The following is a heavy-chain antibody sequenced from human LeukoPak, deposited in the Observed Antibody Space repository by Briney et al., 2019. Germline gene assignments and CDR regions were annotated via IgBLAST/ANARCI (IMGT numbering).Heavy chain of an antibody. J-gene: IGHJ4*02. CDR3: ARTTPAYYFDY. V-gene: IGHV4-4*02. Sequence: SGTLSLTCAVSGGSISSSNWWSWVRQPPGKGLEWIGEIYHSGSTNYNPSLKSRVTISVDTSKNQFSLKLSSVTAADTAVYYCARTTPAYYFDYWGQGTLVTVSS. CDR2: IYHSGST. CDR1: GGSISSSNW. D-gene: IGHD1-14*01.